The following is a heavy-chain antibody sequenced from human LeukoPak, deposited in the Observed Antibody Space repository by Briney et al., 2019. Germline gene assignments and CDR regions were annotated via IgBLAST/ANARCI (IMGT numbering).Heavy chain of an antibody. Sequence: GGSLRLSCAASGFTFSSYGMSWVRQAPGKGLEWVSAISGSGGSTYYADSVKGRFTISRDNSKSTLYLQMNSLRAEDTAVYYCAKAPVTTCRGAYCYPFDYWGQGTLVTVSS. V-gene: IGHV3-23*01. CDR1: GFTFSSYG. CDR2: ISGSGGST. CDR3: AKAPVTTCRGAYCYPFDY. D-gene: IGHD2-21*01. J-gene: IGHJ4*02.